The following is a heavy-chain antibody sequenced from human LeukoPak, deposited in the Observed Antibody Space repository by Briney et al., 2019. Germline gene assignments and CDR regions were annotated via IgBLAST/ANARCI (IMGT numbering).Heavy chain of an antibody. CDR3: ARATAFFDI. Sequence: SETLSLTSTVSAYSISSGYYWGRARRPPGKGLEWIGTLSHSGSTFYNPSLNSRVTISVDTSKNQFSLRLRSVTAADTAVYYCARATAFFDIWGQGTMVTVSS. J-gene: IGHJ3*02. V-gene: IGHV4-38-2*02. CDR2: LSHSGST. CDR1: AYSISSGYY.